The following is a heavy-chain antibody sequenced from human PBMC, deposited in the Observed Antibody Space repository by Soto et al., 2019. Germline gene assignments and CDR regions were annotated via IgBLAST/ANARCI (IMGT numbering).Heavy chain of an antibody. V-gene: IGHV4-59*01. CDR3: ARDPFGLVGGFWFDP. Sequence: SETLSLTCTVSGGSISSYYWSWIRQPPGKGLEWIGYIYYSGSTNYNPSLKSRVTISVDTSKNQFSLKLSSVTAADTAVYYCARDPFGLVGGFWFDPWGQGTLVNVSS. CDR2: IYYSGST. J-gene: IGHJ5*02. CDR1: GGSISSYY. D-gene: IGHD2-2*01.